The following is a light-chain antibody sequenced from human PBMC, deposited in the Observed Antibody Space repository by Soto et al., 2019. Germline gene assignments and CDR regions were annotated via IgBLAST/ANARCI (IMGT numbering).Light chain of an antibody. V-gene: IGKV1-33*01. CDR3: QQYNNLIT. CDR1: QDINNY. J-gene: IGKJ5*01. CDR2: AAS. Sequence: DFPMTQSPSSLSASVGDRVTITCQASQDINNYLNWYQQKPGKAPKLLIYAASNLQTGVPSRFSGSGSGTDFTFTISSLQPEDIAMYYCQQYNNLITFGQGTRLEIE.